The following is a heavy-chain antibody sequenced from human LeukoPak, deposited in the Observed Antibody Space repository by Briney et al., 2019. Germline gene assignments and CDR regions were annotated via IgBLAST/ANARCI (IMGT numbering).Heavy chain of an antibody. CDR1: GFTFDDYA. V-gene: IGHV3-9*01. CDR3: AKDTGTKVRGVDY. CDR2: ISWNSGSI. D-gene: IGHD1-1*01. Sequence: GGSLRLFCAASGFTFDDYAMHWVRQAPGKGLEWVSGISWNSGSIGYADSVKGRFTISRDNAKNSLYLQMNSLRAEDTALYYCAKDTGTKVRGVDYWGQGTLVTVSS. J-gene: IGHJ4*02.